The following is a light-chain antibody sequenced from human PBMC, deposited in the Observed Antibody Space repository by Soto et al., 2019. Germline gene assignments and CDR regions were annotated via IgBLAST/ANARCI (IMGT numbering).Light chain of an antibody. Sequence: EIVLTQSPGTLSLSPGERATLSCRASQSLSSSNLAWYQHKPGQAPRLLIYHASSSATGIPDRFSGSGSGTDFTLTISRLEPEDFAVYYCQHYGSPYTFGQVTKLETK. V-gene: IGKV3-20*01. J-gene: IGKJ2*01. CDR3: QHYGSPYT. CDR1: QSLSSSN. CDR2: HAS.